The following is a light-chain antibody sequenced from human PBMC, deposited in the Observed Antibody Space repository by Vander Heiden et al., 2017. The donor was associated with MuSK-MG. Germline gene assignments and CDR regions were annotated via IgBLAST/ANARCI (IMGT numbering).Light chain of an antibody. CDR2: AAS. J-gene: IGKJ3*01. Sequence: DIQMTQSPSSLSASVGDRVTITCRASQSISSYLNWYQQKPGKAPNLLIYAASSLQSGVPSRFSGSRSGTDFTLTISSLQPEDFATYYCQQSYSTPLTFGHGTKVEIK. CDR1: QSISSY. V-gene: IGKV1-39*01. CDR3: QQSYSTPLT.